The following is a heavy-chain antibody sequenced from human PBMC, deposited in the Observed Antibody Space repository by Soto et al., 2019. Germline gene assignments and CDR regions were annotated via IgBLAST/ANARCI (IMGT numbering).Heavy chain of an antibody. D-gene: IGHD3-10*01. Sequence: ASVKVSCKASGYTFTGYYMHWVRQAPGQGLEWMGWINPNSGGTNYAQKFQGWVTMTRDTSISTAYMELSRLRSDDTAVYYRARDVYYYGSGNYYYGMYVWGQETAVTVSS. CDR1: GYTFTGYY. J-gene: IGHJ6*02. CDR2: INPNSGGT. CDR3: ARDVYYYGSGNYYYGMYV. V-gene: IGHV1-2*04.